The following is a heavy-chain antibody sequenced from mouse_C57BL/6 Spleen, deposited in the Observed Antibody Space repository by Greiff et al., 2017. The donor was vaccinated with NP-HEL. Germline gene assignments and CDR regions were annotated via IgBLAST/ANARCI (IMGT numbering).Heavy chain of an antibody. J-gene: IGHJ2*01. Sequence: QVQLQQPGAELVRPGSSVKLSCKASGYTFTSYWMDWVKQRPGQGLEWIGNIYPSDSETHYNPKFKDKATVTVDKSSSTAYMQLSSLTSEDSAVYDCATVNYWGQGTTLTVSS. V-gene: IGHV1-61*01. CDR1: GYTFTSYW. CDR3: ATVNY. CDR2: IYPSDSET.